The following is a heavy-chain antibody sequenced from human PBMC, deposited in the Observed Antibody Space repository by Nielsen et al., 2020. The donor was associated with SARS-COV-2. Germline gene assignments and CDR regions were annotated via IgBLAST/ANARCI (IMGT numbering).Heavy chain of an antibody. Sequence: ASVKVSCKASGYTFTSYGISWVRQAPGQGLEWMGWISAYNGNTNYAQKLQGRVTMTTDTSTSTAYMELRSLRSDDTAVYYCARDALERRSPGLFDPWGQGTLVTFSS. CDR3: ARDALERRSPGLFDP. D-gene: IGHD1-1*01. CDR1: GYTFTSYG. J-gene: IGHJ5*02. V-gene: IGHV1-18*01. CDR2: ISAYNGNT.